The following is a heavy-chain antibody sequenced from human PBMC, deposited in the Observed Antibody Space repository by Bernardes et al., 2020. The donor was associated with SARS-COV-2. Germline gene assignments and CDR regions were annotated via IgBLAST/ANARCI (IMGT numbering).Heavy chain of an antibody. CDR3: TSEVVVIMSLPGDDLGVSPFDY. CDR2: IKSKTDGGTT. J-gene: IGHJ4*02. V-gene: IGHV3-15*01. CDR1: GFTFSNAW. D-gene: IGHD3-22*01. Sequence: GGSLRLSCAASGFTFSNAWMSWVRQAPGKGLEWVGRIKSKTDGGTTDYAAPVKGRFTISRDDSKNTLYLQMNSLKTEDTAVYYCTSEVVVIMSLPGDDLGVSPFDYWGQGTLVTVSS.